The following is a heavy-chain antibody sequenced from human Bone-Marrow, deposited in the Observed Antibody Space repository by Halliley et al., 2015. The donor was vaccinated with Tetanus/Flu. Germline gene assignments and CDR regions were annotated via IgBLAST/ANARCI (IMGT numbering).Heavy chain of an antibody. CDR2: ISYDGDYT. CDR3: ARSLFTNYRFDR. V-gene: IGHV3-30*03. Sequence: LEWVAMISYDGDYTSYIDPLEGRFTVSRDNSRNTVYLLINNLRTDDTASYYCARSLFTNYRFDRWGQGTLVTVSS. D-gene: IGHD4-4*01. J-gene: IGHJ4*02.